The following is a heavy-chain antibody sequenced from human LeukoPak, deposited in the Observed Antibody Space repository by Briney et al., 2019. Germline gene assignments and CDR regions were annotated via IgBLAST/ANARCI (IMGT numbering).Heavy chain of an antibody. J-gene: IGHJ3*02. CDR3: ARGWGEKYSSALDAFDM. D-gene: IGHD6-25*01. CDR2: VNPSGGST. CDR1: GYTFTSHY. Sequence: ASVKASCKASGYTFTSHYMHWVRQAPGQGLEWMGIVNPSGGSTSYAQKFQGRVTMTRDTSTSTVYMELSSLRSEDTAVYYCARGWGEKYSSALDAFDMWGQGTMVTVSS. V-gene: IGHV1-46*01.